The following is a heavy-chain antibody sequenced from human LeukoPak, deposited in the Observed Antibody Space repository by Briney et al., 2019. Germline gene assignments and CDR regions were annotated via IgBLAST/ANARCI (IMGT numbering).Heavy chain of an antibody. V-gene: IGHV3-30*18. J-gene: IGHJ4*02. CDR2: ISYDGSNK. CDR1: GFTFSSYG. CDR3: AKAHSARSGSYSYYFDY. D-gene: IGHD3-10*01. Sequence: GGSLRLSCAASGFTFSSYGMHWVRQAPGKGLEWVAVISYDGSNKYYADSVKGRFTISRDNSKNTLYLQMNSRRAEDTAVYYCAKAHSARSGSYSYYFDYWGQGTLVTVSS.